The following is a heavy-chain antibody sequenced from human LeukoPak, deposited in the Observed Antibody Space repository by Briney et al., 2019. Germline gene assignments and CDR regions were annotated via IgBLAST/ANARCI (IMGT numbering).Heavy chain of an antibody. D-gene: IGHD1-26*01. CDR3: ATDRNSGKYYDY. Sequence: GRSLRLSCAASGFTFSSYDMHWVRQAPGKGLEWVAVISYDGSNKYYADSVKGRFTISRDNSKDTLYLQMNSLRAEDTAVYYCATDRNSGKYYDYWGQGTLVTVSS. CDR1: GFTFSSYD. V-gene: IGHV3-30*03. CDR2: ISYDGSNK. J-gene: IGHJ4*02.